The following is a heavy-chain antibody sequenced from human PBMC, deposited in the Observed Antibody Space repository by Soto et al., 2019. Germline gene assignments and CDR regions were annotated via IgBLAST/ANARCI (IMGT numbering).Heavy chain of an antibody. J-gene: IGHJ4*02. CDR1: GFSLATSGVG. Sequence: QVTLEESGPPRVKPTQTLTLTCTFSGFSLATSGVGVGWVRQPPGKALERLALIYWDDDKRYSPSLRSRLTVTKDTSRTQVVLTMTNMDPVDTAPYYCAHRVGLQGNWNGGYFDFWGPGALVTVSS. CDR2: IYWDDDK. CDR3: AHRVGLQGNWNGGYFDF. D-gene: IGHD1-1*01. V-gene: IGHV2-5*02.